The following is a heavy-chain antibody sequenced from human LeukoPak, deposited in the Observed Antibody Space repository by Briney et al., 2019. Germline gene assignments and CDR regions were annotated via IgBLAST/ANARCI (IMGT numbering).Heavy chain of an antibody. V-gene: IGHV1-69*05. CDR2: IIPIFGTA. CDR1: GGTFSSYA. Sequence: GASVKVSCKASGGTFSSYAISWVRQAPGQGLEWMGGIIPIFGTADYAQKFQGRVTITTDESTSTAYMELSSLRSEDTAVYYCARDSVGTVTTPSYSYYYYMDVWGKGTTVTVSS. CDR3: ARDSVGTVTTPSYSYYYYMDV. J-gene: IGHJ6*03. D-gene: IGHD4-11*01.